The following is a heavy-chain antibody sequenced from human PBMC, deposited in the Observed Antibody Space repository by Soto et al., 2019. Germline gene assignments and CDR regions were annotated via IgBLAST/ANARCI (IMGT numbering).Heavy chain of an antibody. CDR1: GFTFSSYG. V-gene: IGHV3-33*01. Sequence: GGSLRLSCAASGFTFSSYGMHWVRQAPGKGLEWVAVIWYDGSNKYYADSVKGRFTISRDNSKNTLYLQMNSLRAEDTAVYYCARDGTYDFWSGYFFDYWGQGTLVTVSS. CDR2: IWYDGSNK. J-gene: IGHJ4*02. CDR3: ARDGTYDFWSGYFFDY. D-gene: IGHD3-3*01.